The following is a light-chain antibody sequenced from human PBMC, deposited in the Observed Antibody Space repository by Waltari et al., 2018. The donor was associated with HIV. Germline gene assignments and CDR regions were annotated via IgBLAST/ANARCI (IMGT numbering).Light chain of an antibody. J-gene: IGKJ4*01. Sequence: DIVMTQSPDSLAVSLGETVSINCKSSRTVLYHSDNKNYLAWYQHKPGQAPRVLIPWAATRAVMVPSSIPALGVPERFSGSGSGTNFSLTISGLQEDDVAIYYCQQYFSLPPTFGGGTRVERK. V-gene: IGKV4-1*01. CDR2: WAA. CDR1: RTVLYHSDNKNY. CDR3: QQYFSLPPT.